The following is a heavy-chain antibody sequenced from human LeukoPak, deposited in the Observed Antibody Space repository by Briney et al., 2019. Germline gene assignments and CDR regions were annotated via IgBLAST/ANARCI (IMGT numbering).Heavy chain of an antibody. CDR2: FYYSGST. Sequence: PSETLSLTCTASGGSITISNYYWGWLRQPPGKGLEWIGSFYYSGSTYYNPSLKSRVTISVDTSKSQFSLKLSSVTAADTAVYYCARKQWVMYYFDSWGQGALVTVSS. D-gene: IGHD6-19*01. CDR1: GGSITISNYY. CDR3: ARKQWVMYYFDS. V-gene: IGHV4-39*01. J-gene: IGHJ4*02.